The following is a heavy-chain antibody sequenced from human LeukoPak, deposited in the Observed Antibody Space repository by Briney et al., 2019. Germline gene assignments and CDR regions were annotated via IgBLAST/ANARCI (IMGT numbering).Heavy chain of an antibody. V-gene: IGHV4-31*03. CDR3: ARGSMIVVVITKRRPDYFDY. Sequence: SETLSLTCTVPGGSISSGGYYWSWIRQHPGKGLEWIGYIYYSGSTYYNPSLKSRATISVDTSKNQFSLKLSSVTAADTAVYYCARGSMIVVVITKRRPDYFDYWGQGTLVTVSS. J-gene: IGHJ4*02. D-gene: IGHD3-22*01. CDR2: IYYSGST. CDR1: GGSISSGGYY.